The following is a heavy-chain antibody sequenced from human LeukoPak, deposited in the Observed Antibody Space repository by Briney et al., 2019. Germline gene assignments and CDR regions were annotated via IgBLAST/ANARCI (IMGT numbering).Heavy chain of an antibody. CDR1: GFTVSSNY. D-gene: IGHD6-6*01. CDR2: IYSGGST. J-gene: IGHJ4*02. V-gene: IGHV3-66*01. Sequence: PGGSLRLSCAASGFTVSSNYMSWVRQAPGKGLEWVSVIYSGGSTQYADSVKGRFTISRDTSKNTLYLQMNSLRPEDTAVYYCARDTSSFYDYWAREPWSPSPQ. CDR3: ARDTSSFYDY.